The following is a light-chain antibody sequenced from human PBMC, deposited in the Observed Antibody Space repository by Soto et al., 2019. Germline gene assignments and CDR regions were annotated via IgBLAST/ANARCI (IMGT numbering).Light chain of an antibody. CDR2: GAS. Sequence: EIVLTQSPATLSLSPGERATLSCRASQSISGYLAWYQQKPGQAPRLLIYGASNRATGIPARFSGSGSGTDFTLTISSLEPEDFALYYCQQRSNWPPAFGQGTRVDIK. CDR1: QSISGY. J-gene: IGKJ1*01. V-gene: IGKV3-11*01. CDR3: QQRSNWPPA.